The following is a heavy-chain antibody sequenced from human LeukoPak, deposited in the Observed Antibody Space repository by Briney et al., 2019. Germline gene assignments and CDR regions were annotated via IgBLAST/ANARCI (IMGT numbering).Heavy chain of an antibody. V-gene: IGHV1-46*01. CDR3: ARDLRRQQLVPLYYFDY. D-gene: IGHD6-13*01. CDR2: IKPSGGST. J-gene: IGHJ4*02. Sequence: GASVKVSCTASGYTFTSYYMHWVRQAPGQGLEWMGIIKPSGGSTSYAQKFQGRVTMTRDTSTSTVYMELSSLRSEDTAVYYCARDLRRQQLVPLYYFDYWGQGTLVTVSS. CDR1: GYTFTSYY.